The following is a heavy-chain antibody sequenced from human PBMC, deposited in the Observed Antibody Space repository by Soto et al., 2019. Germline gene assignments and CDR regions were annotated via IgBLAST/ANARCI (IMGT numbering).Heavy chain of an antibody. Sequence: PSDTLSLTCTVSGGSISSGGYYWSWIRQHPVKGLEWIGYIYYSGSTYYNPSLKSRVTISVDTSKNQFSLKLSSVTAADTAVYYCARIWGIAARQGPLTFDFWGQGTLVTVSS. CDR2: IYYSGST. CDR1: GGSISSGGYY. CDR3: ARIWGIAARQGPLTFDF. J-gene: IGHJ4*02. V-gene: IGHV4-31*03. D-gene: IGHD6-6*01.